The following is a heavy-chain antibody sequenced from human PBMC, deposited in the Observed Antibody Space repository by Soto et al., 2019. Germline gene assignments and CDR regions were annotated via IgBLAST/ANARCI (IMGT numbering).Heavy chain of an antibody. J-gene: IGHJ4*02. D-gene: IGHD3-10*01. CDR3: ARVGGGSAMVRGVMSY. CDR1: GYTFTSYG. CDR2: ISAYNGNT. Sequence: QVQLVQSGAEVKKPGASVKVTCKASGYTFTSYGISWVRQAPGQGLEWMGWISAYNGNTNYAQKLQGRVTMTTDTSASTAYGEVGCLGFEEGAVYYWARVGGGSAMVRGVMSYWGQGTLVTVSS. V-gene: IGHV1-18*01.